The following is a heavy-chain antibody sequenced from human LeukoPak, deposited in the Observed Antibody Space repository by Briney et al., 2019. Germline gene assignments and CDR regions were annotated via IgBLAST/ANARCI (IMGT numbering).Heavy chain of an antibody. J-gene: IGHJ5*02. CDR3: ARDLNYPRYSGSYYHWFDP. Sequence: PGGSLRLSCAVSGFTFSNYVMSWVRQAPGKGLEWVSAISGSADSTYYADSVKGRFTISRDNSKNTLYLQMNSLRAEDTALYHCARDLNYPRYSGSYYHWFDPWGQGTLVTVSS. CDR1: GFTFSNYV. V-gene: IGHV3-23*01. CDR2: ISGSADST. D-gene: IGHD1-26*01.